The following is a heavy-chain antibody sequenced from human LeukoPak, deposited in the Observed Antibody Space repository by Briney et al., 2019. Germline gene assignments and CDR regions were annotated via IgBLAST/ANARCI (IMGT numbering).Heavy chain of an antibody. D-gene: IGHD2-15*01. V-gene: IGHV3-21*04. Sequence: PGGSLRLSCAASGLTFRTYAMSWVRQAPGKGLEWVSSISSSSSYIYYADSVKGRFTISRDNAKNSLYLQMNSLRAEDTAVYYCARGSRFGVVVVADAFDIWGQGTMVTVSS. CDR3: ARGSRFGVVVVADAFDI. CDR2: ISSSSSYI. CDR1: GLTFRTYA. J-gene: IGHJ3*02.